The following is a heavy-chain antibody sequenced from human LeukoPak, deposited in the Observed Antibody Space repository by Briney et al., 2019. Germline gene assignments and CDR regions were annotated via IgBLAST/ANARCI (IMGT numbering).Heavy chain of an antibody. CDR2: INPNSGGT. CDR1: GYTFTGYY. J-gene: IGHJ4*02. CDR3: ARSRITIFGVVTRKTFDY. Sequence: ASVKVSCKASGYTFTGYYMHWVRQAPGQGLEWMGWINPNSGGTNYAQKFQGRVTMTRDTSISTAYMELSRLRSDDTAVYYCARSRITIFGVVTRKTFDYWGQGTLVTVSS. D-gene: IGHD3-3*01. V-gene: IGHV1-2*02.